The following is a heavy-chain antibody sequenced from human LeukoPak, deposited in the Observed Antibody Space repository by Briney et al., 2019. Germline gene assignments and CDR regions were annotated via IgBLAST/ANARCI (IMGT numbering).Heavy chain of an antibody. J-gene: IGHJ1*01. CDR2: INPNSGGT. CDR1: GYTFTGYY. V-gene: IGHV1-2*02. Sequence: GASVKVSCKASGYTFTGYYMHWVRQAPGQGLEWMGWINPNSGGTNYAQKFQGRVTMTTDTSSSTAYMELRSLSSDDTAMYYCATMEKQWLVSALQYWGQGTLVTVSS. D-gene: IGHD6-19*01. CDR3: ATMEKQWLVSALQY.